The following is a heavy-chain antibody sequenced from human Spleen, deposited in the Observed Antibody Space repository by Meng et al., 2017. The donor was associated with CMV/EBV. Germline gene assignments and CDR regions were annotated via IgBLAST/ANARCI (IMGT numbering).Heavy chain of an antibody. D-gene: IGHD3-22*01. J-gene: IGHJ4*02. CDR2: ISRTGITI. CDR1: GFPFGSYS. CDR3: WRLTSGPFALRYDSSAYYYYPDY. Sequence: LSLTCAASGFPFGSYSMTLVRQAPGKGLEWVSYISRTGITIYYADSVKGRFTISRDNAKNSLSLQMNSLGAEDTAIYYCWRLTSGPFALRYDSSAYYYYPDYWGQGTLVTVSS. V-gene: IGHV3-48*03.